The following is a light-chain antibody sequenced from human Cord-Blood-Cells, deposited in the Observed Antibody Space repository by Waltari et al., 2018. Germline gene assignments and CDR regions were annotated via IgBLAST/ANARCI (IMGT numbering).Light chain of an antibody. V-gene: IGKV2-30*02. CDR3: MQGTHWPWT. CDR1: QSLVHSDGNTY. CDR2: KVS. J-gene: IGKJ1*01. Sequence: DVVMTQSPLSLPVTLGQPASISCRSSQSLVHSDGNTYLNWFQQRPGQSPRRLIYKVSNRDSGVPDRFSGSGSGTDFTLKISRVEAEDVGGYYCMQGTHWPWTFGQGTKVEIK.